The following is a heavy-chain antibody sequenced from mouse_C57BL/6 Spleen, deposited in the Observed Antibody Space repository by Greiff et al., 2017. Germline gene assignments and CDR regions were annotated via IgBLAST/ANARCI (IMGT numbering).Heavy chain of an antibody. Sequence: LEESGAELVKPGASVKISCKASGYAFSSYWMNWVKQRPGKGLEWIGQIYPGDGDTNYNGKFKGKATLTADKSSSTAYMQLSSLTSEDSAVYFCASPYDYDPWFAYWGQGTLVTVSA. CDR1: GYAFSSYW. V-gene: IGHV1-80*01. D-gene: IGHD2-4*01. CDR2: IYPGDGDT. J-gene: IGHJ3*01. CDR3: ASPYDYDPWFAY.